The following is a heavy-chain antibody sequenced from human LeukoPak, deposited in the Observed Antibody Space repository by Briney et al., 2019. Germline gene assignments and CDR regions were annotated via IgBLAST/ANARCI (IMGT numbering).Heavy chain of an antibody. CDR2: ISGSGDST. J-gene: IGHJ4*02. V-gene: IGHV3-23*01. D-gene: IGHD2-2*01. CDR1: GFTFSRYW. Sequence: GESLRLSCSASGFTFSRYWMSWVRQAPGKGLEWVSGISGSGDSTNYAESVKGRFTISRDNSKNTLDLRMNSLRAEDTAVYYCAKDSVVVPGLVNYFDYWGQGTLVTVSS. CDR3: AKDSVVVPGLVNYFDY.